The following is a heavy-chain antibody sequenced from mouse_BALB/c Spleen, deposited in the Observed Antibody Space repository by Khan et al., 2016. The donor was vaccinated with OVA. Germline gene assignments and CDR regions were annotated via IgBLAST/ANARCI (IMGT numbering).Heavy chain of an antibody. CDR1: GYTFTDFT. CDR3: ARGGGGDRFLY. V-gene: IGHV1S137*01. CDR2: ISTYYGDA. Sequence: QVQLKESGAELVRPGVSVKISCKGSGYTFTDFTMHWVKQSHAMSLEWIGVISTYYGDADYNQKFKGKATMTVDKSSNTAYMDLARLTSADSAIYYCARGGGGDRFLYWGQGTLVTVSA. J-gene: IGHJ3*01.